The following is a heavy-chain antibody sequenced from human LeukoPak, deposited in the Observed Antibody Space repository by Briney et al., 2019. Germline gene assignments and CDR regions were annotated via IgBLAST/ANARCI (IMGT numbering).Heavy chain of an antibody. D-gene: IGHD1/OR15-1a*01. V-gene: IGHV1-8*03. CDR3: ARLTGTEGAFDI. CDR1: GYTFTSYD. J-gene: IGHJ3*02. CDR2: MNPNSGNT. Sequence: GASVKVSCKASGYTFTSYDINWVRQATGQGLEWMGWMNPNSGNTGYAQKFQVRVSITRNTSISTAYMELSSPRSEATAVYYCARLTGTEGAFDIWGQGTMVTVSS.